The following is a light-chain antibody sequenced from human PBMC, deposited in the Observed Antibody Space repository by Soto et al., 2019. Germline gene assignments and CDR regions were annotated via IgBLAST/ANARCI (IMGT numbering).Light chain of an antibody. J-gene: IGLJ1*01. CDR1: SSNIGGNS. CDR2: DDN. CDR3: RSWDSSLSAYV. V-gene: IGLV1-51*01. Sequence: QSVLTQPPSASAAPGQKVTISCSGSSSNIGGNSVSWYQQLPGTAPKLLIYDDNKRPSGIPDRFSGSKSGTSATLGITGFQTGDEADYYCRSWDSSLSAYVFGTGTKVTVL.